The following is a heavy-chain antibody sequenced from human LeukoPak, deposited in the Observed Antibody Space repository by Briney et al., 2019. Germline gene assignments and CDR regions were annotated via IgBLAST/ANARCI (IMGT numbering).Heavy chain of an antibody. V-gene: IGHV1-18*01. CDR2: ISAYNGNT. J-gene: IGHJ4*02. Sequence: GASVKVSCKASGYTFTSYGISWVRQAPGQGLEWMGWISAYNGNTNYAQNLQGRVTMTTDTSTSTAYMELRSLRSDDTAVYYCASDPRDYDGSGSYDFDYWGQGTLVTVSS. CDR3: ASDPRDYDGSGSYDFDY. D-gene: IGHD3-10*01. CDR1: GYTFTSYG.